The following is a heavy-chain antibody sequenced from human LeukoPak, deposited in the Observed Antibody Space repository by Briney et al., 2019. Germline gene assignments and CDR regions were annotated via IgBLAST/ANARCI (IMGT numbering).Heavy chain of an antibody. V-gene: IGHV4-39*01. J-gene: IGHJ4*02. CDR3: ARVGYYDSSRSFDY. Sequence: SETLSLTCTVSGGSISSSSYYWGWIRQPPGKGLEWIGSIYYSGSTYYNPSLKSRVTISVDTSKNQFSLKLSSVTAADTAVYYCARVGYYDSSRSFDYWGQGTLVTVSS. D-gene: IGHD3-22*01. CDR1: GGSISSSSYY. CDR2: IYYSGST.